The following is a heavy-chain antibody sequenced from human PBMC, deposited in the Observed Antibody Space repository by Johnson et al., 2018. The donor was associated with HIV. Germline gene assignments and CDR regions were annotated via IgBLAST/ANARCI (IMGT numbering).Heavy chain of an antibody. Sequence: QVQLVESGGGLVKPGGSLRLSCAASGFTFSAYYMSWIRQAPGKGLACLAYVSSSGSSVYYTDSVKGRFTISRDTTKNSLHLQMNSLRAGDTAVYYCSRDATPWGGAYVGYAFDLWGQGTMVAVSS. J-gene: IGHJ3*01. V-gene: IGHV3-11*04. CDR1: GFTFSAYY. CDR3: SRDATPWGGAYVGYAFDL. CDR2: VSSSGSSV. D-gene: IGHD4-17*01.